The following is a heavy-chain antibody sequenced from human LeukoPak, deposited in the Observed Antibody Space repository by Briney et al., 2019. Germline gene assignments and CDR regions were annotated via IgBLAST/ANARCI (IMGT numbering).Heavy chain of an antibody. CDR2: INPAGSET. J-gene: IGHJ4*02. CDR1: GFTSSIYW. V-gene: IGHV3-7*01. D-gene: IGHD2-15*01. Sequence: GVSLRLSCAASGFTSSIYWMSWVRQAPGKGLEWVANINPAGSETYYVDPVKGRFSISRDNAKNLVYLQMNSLRAEDTAVYHCARFGYVAAVDVWGQGTPVTVSS. CDR3: ARFGYVAAVDV.